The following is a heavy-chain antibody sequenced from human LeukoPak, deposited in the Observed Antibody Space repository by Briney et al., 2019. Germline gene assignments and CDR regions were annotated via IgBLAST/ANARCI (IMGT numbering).Heavy chain of an antibody. V-gene: IGHV1-46*01. J-gene: IGHJ4*02. D-gene: IGHD4-11*01. CDR2: INPSGGST. Sequence: ASVKVSCKASGYTFTSYYMHWVRQAPGQGLEWMGIINPSGGSTSYAQKFQGRVTMTTDTSTITVYMELSSLRSEDTAVYYCARWTTTYLDYWGQGTLVTVSS. CDR1: GYTFTSYY. CDR3: ARWTTTYLDY.